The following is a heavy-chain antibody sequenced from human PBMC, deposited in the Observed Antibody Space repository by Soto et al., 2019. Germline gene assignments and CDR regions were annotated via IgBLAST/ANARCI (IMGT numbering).Heavy chain of an antibody. D-gene: IGHD2-2*01. J-gene: IGHJ4*02. V-gene: IGHV3-33*01. CDR2: IWYDGSNK. CDR3: ARSLHYCSSTSCDPIQPFDY. CDR1: GFTFSSYG. Sequence: QVQLVESGGGVVQPGRSLRLSCAASGFTFSSYGMHWVRQAPGKGLEWVAVIWYDGSNKYYADSVKGRFTISRDNSKNTLYLQMNSLRAEDTAVYYCARSLHYCSSTSCDPIQPFDYWGQGTLVTVSS.